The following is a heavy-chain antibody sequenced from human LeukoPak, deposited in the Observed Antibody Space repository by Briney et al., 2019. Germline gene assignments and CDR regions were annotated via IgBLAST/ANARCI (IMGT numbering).Heavy chain of an antibody. CDR2: IKQDGSEK. J-gene: IGHJ6*02. V-gene: IGHV3-7*01. CDR3: ARDPYSSGWPSYYYYGMDV. Sequence: GGSLRLSCAASGFTFSSYWMSWVRQAPGKGLEWVANIKQDGSEKYYMDSVKGRFTISRDNAKNSLYLQMNSLRAEDTAVYYCARDPYSSGWPSYYYYGMDVWGQGTTVTVSS. D-gene: IGHD6-19*01. CDR1: GFTFSSYW.